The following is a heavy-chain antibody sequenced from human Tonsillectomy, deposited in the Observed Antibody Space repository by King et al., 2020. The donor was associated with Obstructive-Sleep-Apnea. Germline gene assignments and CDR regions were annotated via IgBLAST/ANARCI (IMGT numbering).Heavy chain of an antibody. CDR2: IYYSGST. V-gene: IGHV4-31*03. J-gene: IGHJ1*01. D-gene: IGHD2-15*01. CDR1: GGSISSGGYY. Sequence: VQLQESGPGLVKPSQTLSLTCTVSGGSISSGGYYLSWIRQHPGKGLEWIGYIYYSGSTYYNPSLKSRVTISVDTSKNQFSLKLSSVTAADTAVYYCAKGYCSGGSCGIFQHWGQGTLVTVSS. CDR3: AKGYCSGGSCGIFQH.